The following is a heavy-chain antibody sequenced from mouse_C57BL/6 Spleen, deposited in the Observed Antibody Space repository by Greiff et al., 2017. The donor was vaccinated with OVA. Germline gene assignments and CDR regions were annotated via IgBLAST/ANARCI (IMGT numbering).Heavy chain of an antibody. CDR1: GYTFTSYW. D-gene: IGHD2-3*01. Sequence: QVQLQQPGAELVKPGASVKGGGESSGYTFTSYWMHWVKQRPGQGLEWIGMIHPNSGSTNYNEKFKSKATLTVDKSSSTAYMQLSSLTSEDSAVYYCARSGDGYFLYAMDCWGQGTSVTVSS. CDR3: ARSGDGYFLYAMDC. J-gene: IGHJ4*01. CDR2: IHPNSGST. V-gene: IGHV1-64*01.